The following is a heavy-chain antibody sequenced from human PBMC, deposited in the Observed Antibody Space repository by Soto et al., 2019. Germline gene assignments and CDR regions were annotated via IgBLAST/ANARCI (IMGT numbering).Heavy chain of an antibody. CDR2: INPSGGST. V-gene: IGHV1-46*01. CDR1: GYTFTSYD. D-gene: IGHD7-27*01. J-gene: IGHJ6*03. Sequence: GASVKVSCKASGYTFTSYDMHWVRQAPGQGLEWMGIINPSGGSTSYAQKFQGRVTMTRDTSTSTVYMELSSLRSEDTAVYYCARNRANWGSEVSNYYYYMDVWGKGTTVTVSS. CDR3: ARNRANWGSEVSNYYYYMDV.